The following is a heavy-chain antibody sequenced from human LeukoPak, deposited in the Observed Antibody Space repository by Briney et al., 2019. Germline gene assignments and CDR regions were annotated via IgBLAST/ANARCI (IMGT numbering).Heavy chain of an antibody. Sequence: PGGSLRLSCAASGFTFSSYSMNWVRQAPGKGLEWVSYISSSSSSIYNADSVKGRFTISRDNAKNSLYLQMNSLRAEDTAVYYCAREYYGDYGYWGQGTLVTVSS. CDR1: GFTFSSYS. V-gene: IGHV3-48*01. D-gene: IGHD4-17*01. J-gene: IGHJ4*02. CDR2: ISSSSSSI. CDR3: AREYYGDYGY.